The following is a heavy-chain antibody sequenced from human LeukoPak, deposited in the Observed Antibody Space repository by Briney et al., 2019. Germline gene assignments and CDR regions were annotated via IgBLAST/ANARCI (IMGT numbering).Heavy chain of an antibody. CDR2: IKQDEREK. Sequence: PEGSLRLSCAASGFTFSGYWMTWVRQAPGKGLEWVANIKQDEREKYYVDSVKGRFTISRDNAKNSLYLQMNSLRADDTAVYYCARGYGDYWGQGTLVTVSS. CDR1: GFTFSGYW. V-gene: IGHV3-7*04. J-gene: IGHJ4*02. CDR3: ARGYGDY. D-gene: IGHD1-14*01.